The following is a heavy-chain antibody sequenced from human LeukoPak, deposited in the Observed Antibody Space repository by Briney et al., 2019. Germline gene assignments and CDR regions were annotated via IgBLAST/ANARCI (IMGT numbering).Heavy chain of an antibody. D-gene: IGHD6-13*01. J-gene: IGHJ5*02. Sequence: GSSLRLSCAASGFSFKSYAIHWVRQAPGKGLEWVTVISDDWSIKYYADSVKGRFTISRDNSKNTLYLLMNSLRTEDTAFYYCARERIATTGTGWFDPWGQGTLVTVSS. CDR2: ISDDWSIK. CDR3: ARERIATTGTGWFDP. CDR1: GFSFKSYA. V-gene: IGHV3-30*04.